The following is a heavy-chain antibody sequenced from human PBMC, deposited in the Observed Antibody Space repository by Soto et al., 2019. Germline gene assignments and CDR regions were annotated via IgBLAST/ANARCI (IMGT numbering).Heavy chain of an antibody. CDR1: GFSFSGYW. J-gene: IGHJ5*02. CDR2: INSDGRST. CDR3: ARDPDWGGYSWFDP. Sequence: PGGSLRLSCAASGFSFSGYWMHWVRQAPGKGLMWVSRINSDGRSTTYADSVKGRFTISRDDVKNTLYLEMTRLRVEDTAVYYCARDPDWGGYSWFDPRGPGIMVTVSS. D-gene: IGHD7-27*01. V-gene: IGHV3-74*01.